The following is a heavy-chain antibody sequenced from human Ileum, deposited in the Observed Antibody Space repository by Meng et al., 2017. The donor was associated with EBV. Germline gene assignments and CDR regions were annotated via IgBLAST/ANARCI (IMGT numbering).Heavy chain of an antibody. V-gene: IGHV3-21*01. CDR1: GFSYTSYN. J-gene: IGHJ4*02. CDR3: ARDGLMGDPFDY. CDR2: ISSAGSYI. Sequence: EVQLVESGGGLVKPGGSLRLSCVVSGFSYTSYNMNWVRQAPGKGLEWVSSISSAGSYIDYADSVKGRFTISRDNAENLLYLQMNSLRADDTAVYYCARDGLMGDPFDYWGQGTLVTVSS. D-gene: IGHD2-21*02.